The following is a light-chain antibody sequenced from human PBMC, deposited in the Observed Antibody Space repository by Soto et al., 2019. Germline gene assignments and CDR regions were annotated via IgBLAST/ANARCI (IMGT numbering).Light chain of an antibody. Sequence: EILITQSPANLYVSPGERATLSCRASQSVGSNLAWYQQKPGQPPRLLIYGASTRATGIPARLSGSGSGTEFTLTISSLQPEDFATYSCQQYYISWSFGQGTQVDIK. J-gene: IGKJ1*01. CDR2: GAS. V-gene: IGKV3-15*01. CDR3: QQYYISWS. CDR1: QSVGSN.